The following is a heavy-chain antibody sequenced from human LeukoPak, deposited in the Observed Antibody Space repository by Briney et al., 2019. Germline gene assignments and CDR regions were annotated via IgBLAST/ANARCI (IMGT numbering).Heavy chain of an antibody. CDR3: ATDIVVVVAATGQLYNWFDP. CDR1: GGSISSYY. Sequence: SETLSLTCTVSGGSISSYYWSWIRQPPGKGLEWIGYIYYSGSTNYNPSLKSRVTISVDTSKNQFSLKLSSVTAADTAVYYCATDIVVVVAATGQLYNWFDPWGQGTLVTVSS. CDR2: IYYSGST. J-gene: IGHJ5*02. D-gene: IGHD2-15*01. V-gene: IGHV4-59*12.